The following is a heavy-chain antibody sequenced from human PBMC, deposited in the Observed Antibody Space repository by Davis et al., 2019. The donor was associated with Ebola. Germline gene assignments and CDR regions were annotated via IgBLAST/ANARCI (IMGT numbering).Heavy chain of an antibody. Sequence: PGGSLRLSCVASGFTFTDYYMTWIRQTPGKGLEWLAYISRSGDKIDYADSVKGRFTISRDNAKNSIYLEMNRLRVEDTAVYYCVKDPWGCRAEDWGQGTLVTVSS. CDR1: GFTFTDYY. V-gene: IGHV3-11*01. D-gene: IGHD1-26*01. CDR3: VKDPWGCRAED. J-gene: IGHJ4*02. CDR2: ISRSGDKI.